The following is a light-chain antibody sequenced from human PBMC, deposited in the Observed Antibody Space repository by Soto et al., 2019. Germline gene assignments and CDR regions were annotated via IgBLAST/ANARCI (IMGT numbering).Light chain of an antibody. J-gene: IGKJ1*01. V-gene: IGKV3-20*01. CDR2: SAS. CDR3: QQSGDSPPWT. CDR1: HSVASNY. Sequence: EIVLTQSPGTLSLSPGERATLSCRASHSVASNYLAWYQQKPGQTPRLLIYSASSRATGIPDRFSGSGSGTDFTLPISSLEPEDFAVYYCQQSGDSPPWTFGQGTKVEIK.